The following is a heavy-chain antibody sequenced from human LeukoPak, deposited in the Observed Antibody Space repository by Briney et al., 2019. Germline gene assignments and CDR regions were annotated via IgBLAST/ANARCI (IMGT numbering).Heavy chain of an antibody. Sequence: ASVKVSCRVSGYTLTELSMHWVRQAPGKGLEWMGGFDPGDGETIYAQKFQGRVTMTEDTSTDTAYMELSSLRSEDTAVYYCATSRIVVVIPSFDYWGQGTLVTVSS. CDR2: FDPGDGET. D-gene: IGHD3-22*01. CDR1: GYTLTELS. CDR3: ATSRIVVVIPSFDY. J-gene: IGHJ4*02. V-gene: IGHV1-24*01.